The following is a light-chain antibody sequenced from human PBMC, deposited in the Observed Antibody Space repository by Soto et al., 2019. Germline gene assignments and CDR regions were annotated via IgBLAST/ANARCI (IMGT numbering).Light chain of an antibody. CDR1: QSVSSSY. Sequence: EIVLTQSPGTLSLSPGERATLSCRASQSVSSSYLAWYQQKPGQAPRLLIYGASSRATGIPDRFSGSGSGTDFTLTISRLEPIDFAVYYCQQYRTFGQGTKVEIK. CDR3: QQYRT. J-gene: IGKJ1*01. V-gene: IGKV3-20*01. CDR2: GAS.